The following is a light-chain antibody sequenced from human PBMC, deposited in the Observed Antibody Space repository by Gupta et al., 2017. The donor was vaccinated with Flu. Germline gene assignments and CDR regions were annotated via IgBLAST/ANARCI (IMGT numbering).Light chain of an antibody. CDR1: QSVSNSY. J-gene: IGKJ2*01. Sequence: ERATRSCRASQSVSNSYLAWYQQKPGQAPRLLIYGASSRATGSPDRFSGSGSGTDFTLTISRLEPEDFAVYYCQQYGSSPYTFGQGTKLDIK. CDR3: QQYGSSPYT. V-gene: IGKV3-20*01. CDR2: GAS.